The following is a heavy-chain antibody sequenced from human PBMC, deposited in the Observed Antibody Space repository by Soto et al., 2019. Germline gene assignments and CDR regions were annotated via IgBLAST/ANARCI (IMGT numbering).Heavy chain of an antibody. D-gene: IGHD2-2*01. CDR3: ARDQGLGYCSSTSCYGNGGYFDY. V-gene: IGHV1-18*04. J-gene: IGHJ4*02. CDR2: ISAYNGNT. Sequence: GASVKVSCKASGYTFTSYGISWVRQAPGQGLEWMGWISAYNGNTNYAQKLQGRVTMTTDTSTSTAYMELRSLRSDDTAVYYCARDQGLGYCSSTSCYGNGGYFDYWGQGTLVTVSS. CDR1: GYTFTSYG.